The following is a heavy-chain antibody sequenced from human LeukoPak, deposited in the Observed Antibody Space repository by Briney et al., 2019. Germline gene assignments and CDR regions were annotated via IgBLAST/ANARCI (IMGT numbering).Heavy chain of an antibody. Sequence: GGSLRLSCAASGFTFSSYSMNWVRQAPGKGLEWVSSIYYADSVKGRFTISRDNAKNSLYLQMNSLRAEDTAAYYCAKEDLPYYYYYYMDVWGKGTTVTVSS. CDR1: GFTFSSYS. J-gene: IGHJ6*03. V-gene: IGHV3-21*01. CDR2: I. CDR3: AKEDLPYYYYYYMDV. D-gene: IGHD2-15*01.